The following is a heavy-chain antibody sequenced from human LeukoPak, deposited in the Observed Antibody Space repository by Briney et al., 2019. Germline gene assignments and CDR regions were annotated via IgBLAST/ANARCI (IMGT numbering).Heavy chain of an antibody. CDR3: AKDLLKDSSGYFIDY. Sequence: GGSLRLSCAASGFTFSSYWMSWVRQAPGKGLEWMTFISYDGRNKYYADPVKGRLTISRDNSKNTLYLQMNSLRVEDTAVYYCAKDLLKDSSGYFIDYWGQGTLVTVSS. CDR1: GFTFSSYW. D-gene: IGHD3-22*01. V-gene: IGHV3-30*18. CDR2: ISYDGRNK. J-gene: IGHJ4*02.